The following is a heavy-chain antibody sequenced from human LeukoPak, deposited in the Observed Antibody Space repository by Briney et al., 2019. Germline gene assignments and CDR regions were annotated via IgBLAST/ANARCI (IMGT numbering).Heavy chain of an antibody. CDR1: GFTVSSNY. CDR2: IYSGGST. CDR3: ARENGGKDCMDV. J-gene: IGHJ6*03. V-gene: IGHV3-53*01. D-gene: IGHD2-15*01. Sequence: GGSLRLSCAASGFTVSSNYMNWVRQAPGKGLEWVSLIYSGGSTYYADSVKGRFTVSRDNSKNTLYLQMNSLRAEDTAIYYCARENGGKDCMDVWGKGTTITVSS.